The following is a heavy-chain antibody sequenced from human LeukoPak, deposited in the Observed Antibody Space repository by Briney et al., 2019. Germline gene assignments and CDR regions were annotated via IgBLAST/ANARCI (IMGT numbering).Heavy chain of an antibody. CDR2: ISSSGGTI. Sequence: GGSLRLSCAASGFTFSTYSMNWVRQAPGKGLEWISYISSSGGTIYNGDSVKGRFTISRDNANNSLYLQMNSLRDEDTAVYYCARVAAYYYVMDVWGKGPRSPSPQ. CDR1: GFTFSTYS. D-gene: IGHD6-25*01. J-gene: IGHJ6*01. V-gene: IGHV3-48*02. CDR3: ARVAAYYYVMDV.